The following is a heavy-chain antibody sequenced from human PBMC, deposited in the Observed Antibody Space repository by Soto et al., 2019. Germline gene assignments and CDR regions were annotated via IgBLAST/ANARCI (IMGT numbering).Heavy chain of an antibody. CDR3: ARFCSGGACYPSHYFYAMDV. D-gene: IGHD2-15*01. CDR2: ISGSSSPI. CDR1: GFTFSTYG. V-gene: IGHV3-48*02. Sequence: AGGSLRLSCAASGFTFSTYGMNWVRLAPGKGLEWISYISGSSSPIYYADSVKGRFTISRDNAKNSLFLQMNSLRDEDTAVYYCARFCSGGACYPSHYFYAMDVWGQGTTVTVSS. J-gene: IGHJ6*02.